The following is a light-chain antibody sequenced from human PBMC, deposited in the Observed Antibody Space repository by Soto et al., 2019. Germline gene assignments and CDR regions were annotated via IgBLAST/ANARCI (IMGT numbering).Light chain of an antibody. CDR1: SSNIGAGYG. CDR3: QSYESSLSGYV. Sequence: QSVLTQPPSVSGAPGQRVTISCTGSSSNIGAGYGVHWYQQLPGTAPQLLIYYNSNRPSGVPDRFSGSKSGTSASLAITGLQAEDEADYYCQSYESSLSGYVFGTGTKVTVL. CDR2: YNS. J-gene: IGLJ1*01. V-gene: IGLV1-40*01.